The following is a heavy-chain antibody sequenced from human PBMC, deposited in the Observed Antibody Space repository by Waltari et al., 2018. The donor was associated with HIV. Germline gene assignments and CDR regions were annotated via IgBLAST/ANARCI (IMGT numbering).Heavy chain of an antibody. CDR1: GDSISNSNSF. CDR3: ARHALRVGAAYWSFDL. D-gene: IGHD1-26*01. J-gene: IGHJ2*01. Sequence: QLQLQESGPGLVKPSETLSLTCTVSGDSISNSNSFWGWIRQPPGKGLEWIGRIYYSGSTYYNPSLKSRVTISVDTSKNQFSLKVNSVTAADTAVYYCARHALRVGAAYWSFDLWGRGTLVTVSS. V-gene: IGHV4-39*01. CDR2: IYYSGST.